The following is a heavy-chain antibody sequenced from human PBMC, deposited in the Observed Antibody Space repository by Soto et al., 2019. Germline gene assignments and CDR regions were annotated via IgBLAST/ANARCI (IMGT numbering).Heavy chain of an antibody. CDR1: GGSISDYY. CDR2: IYKSGRT. CDR3: ARDQNGSPHFDY. V-gene: IGHV4-59*01. Sequence: QVQLQESGPGLVKPSETLSLTCSVSGGSISDYYWSWIRQPPGRGLEWIGYIYKSGRTNYNPSLKSRFTKSVDTSKTLFSLKLSSVTAADTAVYYCARDQNGSPHFDYWGQGTLVTVSS. D-gene: IGHD1-26*01. J-gene: IGHJ4*02.